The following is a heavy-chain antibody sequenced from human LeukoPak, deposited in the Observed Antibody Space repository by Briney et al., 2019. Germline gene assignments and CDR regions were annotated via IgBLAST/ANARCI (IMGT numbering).Heavy chain of an antibody. J-gene: IGHJ4*02. CDR1: GYTFTPYV. D-gene: IGHD3-22*01. CDR2: ISTYNGNT. V-gene: IGHV1-18*01. Sequence: GVSVKVSCKASGYTFTPYVISWVRQAPRQGVKGLGWISTYNGNTHYEQKLQGRVTMTTDTSTTTAYMELRSLRAGDTATCYCARGRRVRDDRSCYALDYWGQGTLLTVSS. CDR3: ARGRRVRDDRSCYALDY.